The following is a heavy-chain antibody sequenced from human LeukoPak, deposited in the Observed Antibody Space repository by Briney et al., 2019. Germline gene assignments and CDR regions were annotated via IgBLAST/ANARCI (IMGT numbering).Heavy chain of an antibody. CDR1: GFTFGDYA. CDR2: IRSKAYGGTT. Sequence: GGSLRLSCTASGFTFGDYAMSWFRQAPGKGLEWVGFIRSKAYGGTTEYAASVKGRFSISRDDSKSIAYLQMNSLKTEDTAVYYCSRDRVYASGSYYEDYWGQGTLVTVSS. CDR3: SRDRVYASGSYYEDY. J-gene: IGHJ4*02. D-gene: IGHD3-10*01. V-gene: IGHV3-49*03.